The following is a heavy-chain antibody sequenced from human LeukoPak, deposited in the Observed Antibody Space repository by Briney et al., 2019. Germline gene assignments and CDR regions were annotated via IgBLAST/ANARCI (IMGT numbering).Heavy chain of an antibody. V-gene: IGHV3-11*06. J-gene: IGHJ4*02. CDR1: GFTFSDHY. CDR3: ARVTLYGESALDY. D-gene: IGHD4-17*01. Sequence: PGGSLRLSCAASGFTFSDHYMSWIRQAPRKGLEWVSYISGSSHYTNTADSVKGRFTISRDNAKNALYLQMNSLRTEDTAIYYCARVTLYGESALDYWGQGTLVTVSS. CDR2: ISGSSHYT.